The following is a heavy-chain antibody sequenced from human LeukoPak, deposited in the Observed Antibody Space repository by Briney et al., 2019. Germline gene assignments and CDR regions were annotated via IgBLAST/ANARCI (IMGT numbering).Heavy chain of an antibody. J-gene: IGHJ4*02. Sequence: GGSLRLSCAASGFTFSSYAMSWVRQAPGKGLEWVSAISGSGGSTYYADSVKGRFTISRDNSKNTLYLQMNSLRAEDTAVYYCARGKLQGLWFGESFDYWGQGTLVTVSS. CDR2: ISGSGGST. CDR1: GFTFSSYA. CDR3: ARGKLQGLWFGESFDY. D-gene: IGHD3-10*01. V-gene: IGHV3-23*01.